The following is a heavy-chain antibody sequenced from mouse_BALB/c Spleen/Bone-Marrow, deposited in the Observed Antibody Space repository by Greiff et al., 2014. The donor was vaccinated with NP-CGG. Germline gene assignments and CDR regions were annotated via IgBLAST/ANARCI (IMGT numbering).Heavy chain of an antibody. Sequence: EVQLVESGGGLVQPGGSLKLSCAASGFDFSIYWMSWVRQAPGKGLEWIGEINPDSSTINYTPSLKDKFIISRDNAKNTLYLQMSKVRSEDTALYYCARPRGNYAMDYWGQGTSVTVSS. CDR1: GFDFSIYW. J-gene: IGHJ4*01. CDR3: ARPRGNYAMDY. CDR2: INPDSSTI. V-gene: IGHV4-1*02.